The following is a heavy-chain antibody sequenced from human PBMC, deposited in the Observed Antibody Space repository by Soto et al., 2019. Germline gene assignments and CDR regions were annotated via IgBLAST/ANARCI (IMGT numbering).Heavy chain of an antibody. CDR3: ATGGLVQNALDI. V-gene: IGHV1-24*01. Sequence: ASVKVSCKVSGYTLTELSMHWVRQAPGKGLEWMGGFDPEDGETIYAQKFQGRVTMTEDTSTDTAYMELSSLRSEDTAVYYCATGGLVQNALDIWGQGTMVTVSS. D-gene: IGHD3-10*01. J-gene: IGHJ3*02. CDR1: GYTLTELS. CDR2: FDPEDGET.